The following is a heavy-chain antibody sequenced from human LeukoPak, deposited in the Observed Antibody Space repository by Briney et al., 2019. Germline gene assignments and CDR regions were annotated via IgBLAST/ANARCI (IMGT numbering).Heavy chain of an antibody. Sequence: SETLSLTCTVSGYSISSGYYWGWMRQPPGKGLEWIGSIYHSGSTYYNPSLKSRVTISVDTSKNQFSLKLSSVTAADTAVYYCARGPYYYDSSGYYGGENWFDPWGQGTLVTVSS. J-gene: IGHJ5*02. D-gene: IGHD3-22*01. CDR3: ARGPYYYDSSGYYGGENWFDP. CDR1: GYSISSGYY. V-gene: IGHV4-38-2*02. CDR2: IYHSGST.